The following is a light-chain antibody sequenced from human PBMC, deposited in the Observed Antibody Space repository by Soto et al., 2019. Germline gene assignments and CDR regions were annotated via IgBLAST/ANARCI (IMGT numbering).Light chain of an antibody. CDR1: SSDVGGYNY. CDR3: SSYTSSSTLVV. J-gene: IGLJ1*01. V-gene: IGLV2-14*01. Sequence: QSVLTQPAPLSGSPGQSITLSCTGTSSDVGGYNYVSWYQQHPGKAPKLMIYDVSNRPSGVSNRFSGSKSGNTASLTISGLQAEDEADYYCSSYTSSSTLVVFGTGTKVTVL. CDR2: DVS.